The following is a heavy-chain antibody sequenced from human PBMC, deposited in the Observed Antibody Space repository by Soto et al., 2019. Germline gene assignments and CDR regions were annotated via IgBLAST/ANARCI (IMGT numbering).Heavy chain of an antibody. D-gene: IGHD4-17*01. CDR1: GFSLTTGKMG. CDR3: ARMNVDSYQFYYAMDV. V-gene: IGHV2-26*01. Sequence: SGPTLVNPTETLTLTCTVSGFSLTTGKMGVSWIRQPPGKALEWLAHIFSDNERSYSTSLQGRLTISKDTSGSQVVMSMTNVDPVDTATYYCARMNVDSYQFYYAMDVWGQGTTVTVSS. J-gene: IGHJ6*02. CDR2: IFSDNER.